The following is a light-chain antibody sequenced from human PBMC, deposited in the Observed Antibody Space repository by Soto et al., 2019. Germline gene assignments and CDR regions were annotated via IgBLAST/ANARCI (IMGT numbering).Light chain of an antibody. J-gene: IGKJ1*01. CDR3: QEYNTWPWT. CDR1: QSVSTW. CDR2: GAS. V-gene: IGKV3-15*01. Sequence: EIVLTQSPATLSLSPGERAILSCRASQSVSTWLAAYQHKLAQAPRVPIYGASTRATGIPARFTGSGSGTEFILTITSLQSEDSAVYYCQEYNTWPWTFGQGTKVDI.